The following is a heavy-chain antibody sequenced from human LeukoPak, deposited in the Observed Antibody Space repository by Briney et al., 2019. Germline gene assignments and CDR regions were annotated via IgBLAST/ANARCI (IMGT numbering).Heavy chain of an antibody. CDR3: ARLAPDYADYWFDP. CDR1: GYDFSTKW. V-gene: IGHV5-51*01. Sequence: PGESLKISCQTSGYDFSTKWIGWVRQMPGKGLEWMGTIYPTDSITRYSPSFQGHVSISVDTSINTAYLQWASLRPSDTAMYFCARLAPDYADYWFDPWGQGTLVTVSS. CDR2: IYPTDSIT. D-gene: IGHD4-17*01. J-gene: IGHJ5*02.